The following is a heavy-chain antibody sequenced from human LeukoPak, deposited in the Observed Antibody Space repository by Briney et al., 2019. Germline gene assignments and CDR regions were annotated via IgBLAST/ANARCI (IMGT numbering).Heavy chain of an antibody. CDR1: GYSISSGYY. Sequence: SETLSLTCTVSGYSISSGYYWGWIRQPPGKGLEWIGSIYTSGSTNYNPSLKSRVTMSVDTSKNQFSLKLSSVTAADTAVYYCARHLGYCSSNSCSNWFDPWGQGTLVTVSS. V-gene: IGHV4-38-2*02. D-gene: IGHD2-2*01. CDR3: ARHLGYCSSNSCSNWFDP. J-gene: IGHJ5*02. CDR2: IYTSGST.